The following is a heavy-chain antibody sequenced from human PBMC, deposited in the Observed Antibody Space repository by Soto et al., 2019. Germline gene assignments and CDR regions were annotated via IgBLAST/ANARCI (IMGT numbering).Heavy chain of an antibody. J-gene: IGHJ6*03. CDR1: GFTFSSYG. CDR3: ARSVVPGDYYYYYMDV. D-gene: IGHD6-6*01. CDR2: IWYDGSNK. V-gene: IGHV3-33*01. Sequence: GGSLRLSCAASGFTFSSYGMHWVRQAPGKGLEWVAVIWYDGSNKYYADSVKGRFTISRYNSKNTLYLQMNSLRAEDTAVYYCARSVVPGDYYYYYMDVWGKGTTVTVSS.